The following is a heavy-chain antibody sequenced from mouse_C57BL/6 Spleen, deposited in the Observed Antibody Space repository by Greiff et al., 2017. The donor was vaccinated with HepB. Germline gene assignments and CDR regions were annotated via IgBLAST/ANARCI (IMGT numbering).Heavy chain of an antibody. V-gene: IGHV3-6*01. J-gene: IGHJ3*01. D-gene: IGHD1-1*01. CDR3: ARPTTVAPFAY. CDR2: ISYDGSN. Sequence: EVQLQQSGPGLVKPSQSLSLTCSVTGYSITSGYYWNWIRQFPGNKLEWMGYISYDGSNNYNPSLKNRISITRDTSKNQFFLKLNSVTTEDTATYYCARPTTVAPFAYWGQGTLVTVSA. CDR1: GYSITSGYY.